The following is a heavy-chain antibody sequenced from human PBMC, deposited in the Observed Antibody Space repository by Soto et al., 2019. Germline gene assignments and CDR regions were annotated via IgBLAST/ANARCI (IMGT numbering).Heavy chain of an antibody. CDR2: ISPYDDDT. V-gene: IGHV1-18*01. CDR3: ARGGYSDSSGSRNYHSYGMDV. D-gene: IGHD3-22*01. CDR1: GYTFSSYG. J-gene: IGHJ6*02. Sequence: QAQLVQSGPEVKKPGASVKVSCKASGYTFSSYGISWVRQAPGQGLEWLGWISPYDDDTKYAQNHQGRVRMTTDTSTRTVYMDLRSLRSDETAIYYCARGGYSDSSGSRNYHSYGMDVWGQGTTVTVSS.